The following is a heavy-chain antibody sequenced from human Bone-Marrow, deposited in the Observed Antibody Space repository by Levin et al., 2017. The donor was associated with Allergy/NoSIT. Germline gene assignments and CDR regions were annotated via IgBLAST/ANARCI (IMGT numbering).Heavy chain of an antibody. Sequence: PGGSLRLSCAASGFTFDNSAMTWVRQAPGKGLEWVSAIDPSTRSTYYADSVNGRFIISTDESNNTLYLQMDSLRADDTAVYYCAKDLFYGFWSGYCDSWGQGTLVTVSS. V-gene: IGHV3-23*05. CDR3: AKDLFYGFWSGYCDS. D-gene: IGHD3/OR15-3a*01. CDR1: GFTFDNSA. CDR2: IDPSTRST. J-gene: IGHJ4*02.